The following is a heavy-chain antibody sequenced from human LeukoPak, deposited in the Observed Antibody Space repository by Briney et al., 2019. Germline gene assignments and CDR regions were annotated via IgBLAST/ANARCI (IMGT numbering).Heavy chain of an antibody. CDR2: ISFDGNNE. J-gene: IGHJ4*02. Sequence: GGSLRLSCAAFGFTFSSYRMHWVRHAPGRGLEWVALISFDGNNEYYADSVKGRFTISRDNSRNTLYLQMHSLRLEDTAVYYCAKELLESDSTGYFSDWGQGTLVSVSS. D-gene: IGHD3-22*01. CDR3: AKELLESDSTGYFSD. V-gene: IGHV3-30*18. CDR1: GFTFSSYR.